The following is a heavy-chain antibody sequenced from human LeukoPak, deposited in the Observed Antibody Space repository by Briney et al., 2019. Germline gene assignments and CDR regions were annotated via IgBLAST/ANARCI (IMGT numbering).Heavy chain of an antibody. CDR2: ISSSGNT. CDR1: GDSISPYY. V-gene: IGHV4-4*07. J-gene: IGHJ6*03. D-gene: IGHD3-3*01. Sequence: SETLSLTCTVSGDSISPYYLAWLRQPAGKGLEWIGHISSSGNTNYNPSLKSRVTISVDRSQNQFSLRVNSVTAADTAMYFCARGRVAPEYGFWSDRAARNYYYYYMDVWGKGTAVIVSS. CDR3: ARGRVAPEYGFWSDRAARNYYYYYMDV.